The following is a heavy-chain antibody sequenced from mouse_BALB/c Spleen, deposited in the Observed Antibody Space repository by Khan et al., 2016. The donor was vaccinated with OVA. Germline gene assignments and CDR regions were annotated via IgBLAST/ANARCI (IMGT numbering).Heavy chain of an antibody. V-gene: IGHV2-6-4*01. CDR3: ARDYYGYDDYYAMDY. CDR1: GFSLTRYN. Sequence: QVQLKESGPGLVAPSQSLSITCTVSGFSLTRYNIHWVRQPPGKGLEWLGMIWGGGGTDYNSTLKSRLSIRKDNSQSQVLLKMNSLQTDDTAMYDCARDYYGYDDYYAMDYWGQGTSVTVSS. D-gene: IGHD2-14*01. J-gene: IGHJ4*01. CDR2: IWGGGGT.